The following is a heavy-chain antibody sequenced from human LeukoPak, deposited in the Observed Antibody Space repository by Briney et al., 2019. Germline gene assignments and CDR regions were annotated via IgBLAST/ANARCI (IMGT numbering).Heavy chain of an antibody. Sequence: SSQTLSLTCTVSGGSISSGGYYWSWIRQPPGKGLEWIGYIYHSGSTYYNPSLKSRVTISVDKSKNQFSLKLSSVTAADTAVYYCARDAHSSGWFFDYWGQGTLVTVSS. D-gene: IGHD6-19*01. CDR2: IYHSGST. CDR3: ARDAHSSGWFFDY. CDR1: GGSISSGGYY. V-gene: IGHV4-30-2*01. J-gene: IGHJ4*02.